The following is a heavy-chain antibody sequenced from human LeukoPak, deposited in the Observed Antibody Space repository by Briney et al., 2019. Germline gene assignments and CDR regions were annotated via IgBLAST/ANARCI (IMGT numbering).Heavy chain of an antibody. D-gene: IGHD3-3*01. Sequence: SETLSLTCTVSGVSISSSNSYWGWIRQPPGKGLEWIGSIYYSGNTYYNASLKSQVSISIDTSKNQFSLKLSSVTAADTAVYYCARDSGTIFGVDYWGQGTLVTVSS. CDR1: GVSISSSNSY. V-gene: IGHV4-39*07. J-gene: IGHJ4*02. CDR2: IYYSGNT. CDR3: ARDSGTIFGVDY.